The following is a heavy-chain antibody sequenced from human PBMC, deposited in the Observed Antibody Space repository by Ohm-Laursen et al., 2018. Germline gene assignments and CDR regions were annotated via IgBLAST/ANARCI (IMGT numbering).Heavy chain of an antibody. V-gene: IGHV3-23*01. CDR1: KFTFSDYA. CDR2: ISAHGGNT. Sequence: SLRLSCSASKFTFSDYAMSWVRQAPGKGLEWVSSISAHGGNTYYADSVKGRFTISRDNSKNTLYLQMNSLRAEDTAVYYCAKVSVPVAVSDAFDIWGQGTMVTVSS. CDR3: AKVSVPVAVSDAFDI. J-gene: IGHJ3*02. D-gene: IGHD2-2*01.